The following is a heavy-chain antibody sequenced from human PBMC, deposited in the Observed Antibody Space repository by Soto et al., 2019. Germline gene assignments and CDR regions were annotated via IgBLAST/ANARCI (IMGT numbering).Heavy chain of an antibody. D-gene: IGHD2-2*01. CDR3: ARRVVADYYYYYGMDV. V-gene: IGHV5-51*03. Sequence: GEPLQISCTASGSSFTSYWVCWLRHIGGKVLWWLGIIYTADADTTYSASFEGQVSITSDKSISTAYLQWSSLKASDTAMYYCARRVVADYYYYYGMDVWGQGTTVTVSS. CDR1: GSSFTSYW. J-gene: IGHJ6*02. CDR2: IYTADADT.